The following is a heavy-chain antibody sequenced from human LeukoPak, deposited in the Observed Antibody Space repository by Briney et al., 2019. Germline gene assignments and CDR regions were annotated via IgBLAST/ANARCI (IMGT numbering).Heavy chain of an antibody. CDR2: INPSGGST. V-gene: IGHV1-46*01. Sequence: ASVKVSCKTSGYTFTKYFIYWVRQAPGQGLEWMGIINPSGGSTVYARKFQGRVTMTRDTSTSTVYMELSSLRSDDTAVYYCAKWGGDYRGDWGQGTLVTVSS. CDR3: AKWGGDYRGD. D-gene: IGHD4-17*01. J-gene: IGHJ4*02. CDR1: GYTFTKYF.